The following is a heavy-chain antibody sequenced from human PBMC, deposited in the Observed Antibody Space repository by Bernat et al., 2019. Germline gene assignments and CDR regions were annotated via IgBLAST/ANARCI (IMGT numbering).Heavy chain of an antibody. J-gene: IGHJ4*02. CDR3: TTDYYDSSGYPDFDY. V-gene: IGHV3-15*07. CDR1: GFTFSNAW. CDR2: IKSKTDGGTT. Sequence: EVQLVESGGGLVKPGGSLRLSCAASGFTFSNAWMNWVRQAPGKGLEWVGRIKSKTDGGTTDYAAPVKGRFTISRDDSKNTLYLQMYSLKTEDTAVYYCTTDYYDSSGYPDFDYWGQGTLVTVSS. D-gene: IGHD3-22*01.